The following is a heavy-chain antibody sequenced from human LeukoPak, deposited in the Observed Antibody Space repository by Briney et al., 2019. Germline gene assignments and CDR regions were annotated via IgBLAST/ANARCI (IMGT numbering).Heavy chain of an antibody. J-gene: IGHJ6*04. CDR1: GGSISSSSYY. CDR2: IYYSGST. CDR3: AREETYYDILTGPSGGMDV. Sequence: SETLSLTCTVSGGSISSSSYYWGWIRQPPGKGLEWIGSIYYSGSTYYNPSLKSRVTISVDTSKNQFSLKLSSVTAADTAVYYCAREETYYDILTGPSGGMDVWGKGTTVTVSS. V-gene: IGHV4-39*02. D-gene: IGHD3-9*01.